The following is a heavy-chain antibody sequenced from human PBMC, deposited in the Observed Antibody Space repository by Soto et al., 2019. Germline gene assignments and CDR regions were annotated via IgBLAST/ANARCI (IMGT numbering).Heavy chain of an antibody. V-gene: IGHV4-59*08. CDR3: AGPGFGSLHGLVDV. CDR1: GGSITNYY. J-gene: IGHJ6*02. CDR2: IQYNGYS. Sequence: QVQLQESGPGLVKPSETLSLTCTVSGGSITNYYCSWFRQPPGKGLEWIGYIQYNGYSAYNLSLKRRVTMSMETSKTQFPLMLESVPATATAVYYCAGPGFGSLHGLVDVWGQGTTVIVSS. D-gene: IGHD3-10*01.